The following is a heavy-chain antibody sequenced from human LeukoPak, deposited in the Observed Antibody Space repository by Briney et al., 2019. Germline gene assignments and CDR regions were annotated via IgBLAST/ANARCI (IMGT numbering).Heavy chain of an antibody. CDR2: MNPNSGNT. V-gene: IGHV1-8*01. CDR1: GYTFTSYD. D-gene: IGHD3-10*01. J-gene: IGHJ5*02. Sequence: GASVKVSCKASGYTFTSYDINWVRQATGQGLEWMGWMNPNSGNTGYAQKFQGRVTMTRNTSISTAYMELSSLRSEDTAVYYCARVRSMVRGVIIRRLNWFDPWGQGTLVTVSS. CDR3: ARVRSMVRGVIIRRLNWFDP.